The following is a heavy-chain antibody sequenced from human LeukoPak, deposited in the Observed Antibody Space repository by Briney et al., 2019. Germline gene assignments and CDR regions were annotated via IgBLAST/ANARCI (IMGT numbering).Heavy chain of an antibody. J-gene: IGHJ3*02. V-gene: IGHV4-39*07. D-gene: IGHD4-23*01. CDR2: IYYSGST. CDR1: GGSISSSSYY. Sequence: PSETLSLTCTVSGGSISSSSYYWGWIRQPPGKGLEWIGSIYYSGSTYYNPSLKSRVTISVDTSKNQFSLKLSSVTAADTAVYYCARDYGGNLTPQLDAFDIWGQGTMVTVSS. CDR3: ARDYGGNLTPQLDAFDI.